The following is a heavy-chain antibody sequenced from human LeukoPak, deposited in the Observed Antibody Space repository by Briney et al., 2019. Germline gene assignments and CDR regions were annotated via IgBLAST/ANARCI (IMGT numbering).Heavy chain of an antibody. CDR3: ARLVGGDYYYYYYYMDV. V-gene: IGHV4-59*08. D-gene: IGHD1-26*01. CDR2: IYYSGST. J-gene: IGHJ6*03. CDR1: GGSISSYY. Sequence: SETLSLTCTVSGGSISSYYWSWIRQPPGKGLEWIGYIYYSGSTNYNPSLKSRVTISVDTSKNQFSLKLSSVTAADTAVYYCARLVGGDYYYYYYYMDVWGKGTTVTVSS.